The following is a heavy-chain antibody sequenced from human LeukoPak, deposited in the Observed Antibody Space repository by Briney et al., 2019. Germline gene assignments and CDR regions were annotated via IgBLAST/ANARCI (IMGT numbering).Heavy chain of an antibody. Sequence: PSETLSLTCAVYGGSFSGYYWSWIRQPPGKGLEWIGEINHSGSTNYNPSLKSRVTISVDTSKNQFSLKLSSVTAADTAVYYFSILGRETRAGEYYFYYWGQGTLLTVSS. CDR2: INHSGST. V-gene: IGHV4-34*01. J-gene: IGHJ4*02. CDR1: GGSFSGYY. CDR3: SILGRETRAGEYYFYY. D-gene: IGHD3-16*01.